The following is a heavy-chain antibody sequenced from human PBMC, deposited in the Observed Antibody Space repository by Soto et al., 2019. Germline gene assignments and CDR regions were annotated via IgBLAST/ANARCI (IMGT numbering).Heavy chain of an antibody. CDR2: ISGYNGNT. CDR3: AREGQAPYYYYGMHV. V-gene: IGHV1-18*01. CDR1: GYTFTNYG. J-gene: IGHJ6*02. Sequence: ASVKVSCKASGYTFTNYGFSLVRQAPGQGLEWMGWISGYNGNTKYAEKFQNRVTMTTDTSTNTAHMELRSLRSDDTAVYYCAREGQAPYYYYGMHVWGQGTAVTSP.